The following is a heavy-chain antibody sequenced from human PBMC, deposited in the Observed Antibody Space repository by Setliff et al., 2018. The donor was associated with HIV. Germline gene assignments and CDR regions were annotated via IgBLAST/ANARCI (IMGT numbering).Heavy chain of an antibody. CDR3: ARDYLYYNLYNGSPVYGMDV. D-gene: IGHD3-3*01. J-gene: IGHJ6*02. CDR2: ISSSGNTI. V-gene: IGHV3-48*03. CDR1: GFTFSSYE. Sequence: GGSLRLSCAASGFTFSSYEMNWVRQAPGKGLEWVSYISSSGNTIYYADSVKGRFTISRDNSKNSLYLQMNSLRVEDTAVYYCARDYLYYNLYNGSPVYGMDVWGQGTTVTVSS.